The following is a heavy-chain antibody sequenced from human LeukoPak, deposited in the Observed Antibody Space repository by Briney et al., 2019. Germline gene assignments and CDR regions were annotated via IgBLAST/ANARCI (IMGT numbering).Heavy chain of an antibody. CDR1: GYSFTSYW. CDR3: ARQSYYDSSGYFWFDP. D-gene: IGHD3-22*01. CDR2: IYPGDSDT. V-gene: IGHV5-51*01. J-gene: IGHJ5*02. Sequence: GESLKISWKGSGYSFTSYWIGWGRQMPGKGLEGMGMIYPGDSDTIYSPSFQGQVTISADKSTSTAYLQWSSLKASDTAMYYCARQSYYDSSGYFWFDPWGQGTLVTVSS.